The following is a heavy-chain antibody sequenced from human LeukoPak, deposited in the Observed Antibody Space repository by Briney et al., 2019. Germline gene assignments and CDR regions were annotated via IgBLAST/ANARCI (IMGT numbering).Heavy chain of an antibody. CDR3: AGVDTAMVNFDY. Sequence: ASVKVSCKASGGTFSSYAISWVRQAPGQGLEWMGGIIPIFGTASYAQKFQGRVTITADESTSTAYMELSSLRSEDTAVYYCAGVDTAMVNFDYCGQGTLVTVSS. V-gene: IGHV1-69*13. D-gene: IGHD5-18*01. CDR1: GGTFSSYA. CDR2: IIPIFGTA. J-gene: IGHJ4*02.